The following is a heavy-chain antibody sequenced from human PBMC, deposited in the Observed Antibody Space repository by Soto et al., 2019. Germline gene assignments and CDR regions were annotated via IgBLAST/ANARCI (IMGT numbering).Heavy chain of an antibody. CDR2: IYYSGTT. CDR3: ARGEDATVPFNY. D-gene: IGHD4-17*01. Sequence: SETLSLTCTVSGGYISSGGYYWSWIRQHPGKGLEWIGYIYYSGTTYYNPALRSRATMSVDTSRNQFSLKLSSVTAADTAVYYCARGEDATVPFNYWGQGILVTVSS. CDR1: GGYISSGGYY. V-gene: IGHV4-31*03. J-gene: IGHJ4*02.